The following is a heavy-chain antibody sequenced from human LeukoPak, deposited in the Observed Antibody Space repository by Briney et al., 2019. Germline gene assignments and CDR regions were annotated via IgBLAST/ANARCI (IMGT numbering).Heavy chain of an antibody. J-gene: IGHJ5*02. CDR1: GGSISSSSYY. V-gene: IGHV4-39*07. CDR2: IYYSGST. CDR3: ARGSSFDP. Sequence: SETLSLTCTVSGGSISSSSYYWGWIRQPPGKGLEWIGSIYYSGSTYYNPSLKSRVTISVDTSKNQFSLRLISVTAADTAVYYCARGSSFDPWGRGTLVTVSS.